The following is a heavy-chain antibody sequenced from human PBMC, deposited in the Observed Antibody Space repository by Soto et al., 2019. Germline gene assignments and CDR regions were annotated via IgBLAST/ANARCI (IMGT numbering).Heavy chain of an antibody. D-gene: IGHD2-2*01. CDR2: SNPSDGDT. CDR3: ARGRDRAIPSAIAVDGP. CDR1: GYSFTEHY. J-gene: IGHJ5*02. Sequence: GASVKVSCKACGYSFTEHYIHWGRQATGQGLEWMGWSNPSDGDTTYAQKFQGRVTMTRDTSTSTGYMEATRLRNDDTAVYYCARGRDRAIPSAIAVDGPWGQGTRVTVSS. V-gene: IGHV1-2*02.